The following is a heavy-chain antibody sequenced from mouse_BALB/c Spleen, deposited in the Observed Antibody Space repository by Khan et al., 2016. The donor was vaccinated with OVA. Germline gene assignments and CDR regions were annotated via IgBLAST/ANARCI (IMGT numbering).Heavy chain of an antibody. CDR2: ISSGSSTI. V-gene: IGHV5-17*02. D-gene: IGHD2-14*01. CDR3: SRWGRYVAWYFDV. Sequence: EVELVESGGGLVQPGGSRKLSCAASGFTFSSFGMHWVRQAPEKGLEWVAYISSGSSTIYYADTVKGRFTISRDTPKTTPFLQMTSLRSEDTAMYYCSRWGRYVAWYFDVWGAGTTVTVSS. J-gene: IGHJ1*01. CDR1: GFTFSSFG.